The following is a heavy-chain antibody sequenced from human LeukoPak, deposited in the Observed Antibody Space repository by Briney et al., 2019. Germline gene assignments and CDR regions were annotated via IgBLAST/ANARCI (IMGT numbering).Heavy chain of an antibody. J-gene: IGHJ4*02. CDR1: GYTFTTYW. CDR3: VRKRDYGDFPFDF. D-gene: IGHD4-17*01. CDR2: IYPGDSDS. Sequence: HGESLKISCKGSGYTFTTYWIGWVRQMPGKGLEWMVIIYPGDSDSRYSPSFQGQVTFSIDKSVTTAYLQWSSLKASDTAVYYCVRKRDYGDFPFDFWGQGTLVTVSS. V-gene: IGHV5-51*01.